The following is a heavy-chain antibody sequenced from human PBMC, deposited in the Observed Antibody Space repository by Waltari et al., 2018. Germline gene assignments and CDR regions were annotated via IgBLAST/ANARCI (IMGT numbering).Heavy chain of an antibody. CDR2: IIPILGIA. CDR3: ATFDYYDSSGYDY. J-gene: IGHJ4*02. CDR1: GGTFSSYA. D-gene: IGHD3-22*01. V-gene: IGHV1-69*04. Sequence: QVQLVQSGAEVKKPGSSVKVSCKASGGTFSSYATRWPRQAPGQGLEWMGRIIPILGIANYAQKFQGRVTITADKSTSTAYMELSSLRSEDTAVYYCATFDYYDSSGYDYWGQGTLVTVSS.